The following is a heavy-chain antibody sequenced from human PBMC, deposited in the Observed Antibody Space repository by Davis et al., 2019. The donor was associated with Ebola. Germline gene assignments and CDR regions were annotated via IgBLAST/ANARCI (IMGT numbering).Heavy chain of an antibody. CDR2: ISSSGSTI. CDR3: ARDVGRAFDI. V-gene: IGHV3-48*03. Sequence: PGGSLRLSCAASGFTFSSYEMNWVRQAPGKGLEWVSYISSSGSTISYADSVKGRFTISRDNAKNSLYLQMNSLRAEDTAVYYCARDVGRAFDIWGQGTMVTVSS. J-gene: IGHJ3*02. CDR1: GFTFSSYE.